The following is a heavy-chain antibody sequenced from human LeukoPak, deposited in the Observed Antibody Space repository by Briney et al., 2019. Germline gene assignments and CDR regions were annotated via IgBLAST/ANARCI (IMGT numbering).Heavy chain of an antibody. CDR2: IYYSGST. J-gene: IGHJ6*03. CDR3: ARQGAGGYQYYYYMDV. Sequence: SETLSLPCTVSGGSISSSSYYWGWIRQPPGNGLEWIGSIYYSGSTYYNPSLKSRVTISVDTSKNQFSLKLSSVTAADTAVYYCARQGAGGYQYYYYMDVWGKGTTVTVSS. D-gene: IGHD2-8*02. CDR1: GGSISSSSYY. V-gene: IGHV4-39*01.